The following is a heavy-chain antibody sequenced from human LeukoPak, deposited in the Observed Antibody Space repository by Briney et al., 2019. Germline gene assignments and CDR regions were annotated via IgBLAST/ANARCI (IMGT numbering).Heavy chain of an antibody. V-gene: IGHV4-59*01. Sequence: SETLSLTCTVSGGSISNYYWNWIRQPPGKGLEWIGYIYYTGTSYNPSLKSRVTISADTSKNQFSLKLISVTAADTAVYYCASRKLGNDYWGQGTLVTVSS. CDR1: GGSISNYY. J-gene: IGHJ4*02. D-gene: IGHD7-27*01. CDR2: IYYTGT. CDR3: ASRKLGNDY.